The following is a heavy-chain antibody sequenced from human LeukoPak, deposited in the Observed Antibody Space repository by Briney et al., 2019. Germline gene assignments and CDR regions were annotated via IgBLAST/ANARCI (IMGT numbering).Heavy chain of an antibody. V-gene: IGHV1-2*02. CDR1: GYIFSDYY. CDR2: INPNSGDT. D-gene: IGHD3-9*01. Sequence: GASVKVSCKASGYIFSDYYMHWVRQAPGQGLEWMGWINPNSGDTNYAQKFQGRVTMTRDTSITTAYMELSRLRSDDTAVYYCARGRDFLTGPDYWGQGTLVTVSS. J-gene: IGHJ4*02. CDR3: ARGRDFLTGPDY.